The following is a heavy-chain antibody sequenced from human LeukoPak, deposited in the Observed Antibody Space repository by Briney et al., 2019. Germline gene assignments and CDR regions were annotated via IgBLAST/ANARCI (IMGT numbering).Heavy chain of an antibody. CDR3: ARDPTTVTKGFDI. D-gene: IGHD4-17*01. Sequence: SETLSLTCTVSSYSISSGYYWGWVRQPPGKGLEWIGSLYHSGSPYSNPSLQSRVTISVDTSKNQFSLKLSSMIAADTAVYYCARDPTTVTKGFDIWGQGTMVTVSS. CDR1: SYSISSGYY. V-gene: IGHV4-38-2*02. CDR2: LYHSGSP. J-gene: IGHJ3*02.